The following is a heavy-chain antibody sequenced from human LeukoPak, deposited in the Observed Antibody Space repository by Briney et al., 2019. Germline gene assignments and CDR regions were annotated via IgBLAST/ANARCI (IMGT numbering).Heavy chain of an antibody. CDR2: IYTSEST. D-gene: IGHD1-1*01. Sequence: PSETLSLTCTVSGGSISTYYWSWIRQPPGKGLEWIGYIYTSESTNYNPSLKSRVTISVDTSKNQFSLMLSSVTAADTAFYYCARRRTTGTTGYFDYWGWGILVTVSS. CDR3: ARRRTTGTTGYFDY. CDR1: GGSISTYY. J-gene: IGHJ4*02. V-gene: IGHV4-4*09.